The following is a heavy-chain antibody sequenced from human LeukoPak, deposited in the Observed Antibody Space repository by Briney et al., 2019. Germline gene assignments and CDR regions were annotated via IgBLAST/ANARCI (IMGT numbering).Heavy chain of an antibody. D-gene: IGHD3-3*01. CDR1: GFTFSSYA. Sequence: PGGSLRLSCAASGFTFSSYAMSWVRQAPGKGLEWVSAISVSGGSTYYADSVKGRFTISKDNSKNTLYLQMNSLRAEDTAVYYCAKVVWSGYEYDPWGQGTLVTVSS. V-gene: IGHV3-23*01. J-gene: IGHJ5*02. CDR2: ISVSGGST. CDR3: AKVVWSGYEYDP.